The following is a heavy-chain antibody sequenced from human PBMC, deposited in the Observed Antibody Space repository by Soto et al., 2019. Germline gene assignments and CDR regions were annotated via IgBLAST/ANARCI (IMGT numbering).Heavy chain of an antibody. V-gene: IGHV3-53*01. D-gene: IGHD2-15*01. CDR2: IYSGGST. J-gene: IGHJ6*02. Sequence: GGSLRLSCAASGFTVSSNYMSWVRQAPGKGLEWVSVIYSGGSTYYADSVKGRFTISRDNSKNTLYLQMNSLRAEDTAVYYCARGWPPYYYGMDVWGQGTTVTVSS. CDR3: ARGWPPYYYGMDV. CDR1: GFTVSSNY.